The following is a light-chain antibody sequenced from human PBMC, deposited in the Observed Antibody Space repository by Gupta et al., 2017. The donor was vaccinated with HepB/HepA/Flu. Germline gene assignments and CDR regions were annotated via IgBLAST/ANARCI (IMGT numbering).Light chain of an antibody. CDR2: NTD. Sequence: QSVLTQPPSASGTPGQRVTIPCSGSSSNIGSNGVNWYQQLPGTAPKLLIDNTDQRPSGVPDRFSGSKSDTSASLAISGLQSEDEADYYCATWDASLTALFGGGTKLTVL. CDR3: ATWDASLTAL. V-gene: IGLV1-44*01. CDR1: SSNIGSNG. J-gene: IGLJ2*01.